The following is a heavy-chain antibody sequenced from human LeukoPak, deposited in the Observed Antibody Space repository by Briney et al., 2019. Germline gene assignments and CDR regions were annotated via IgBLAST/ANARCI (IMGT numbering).Heavy chain of an antibody. CDR1: GYTFTSYG. CDR3: ARDLGILWFGEFPTNWFDP. D-gene: IGHD3-10*01. V-gene: IGHV1-18*01. CDR2: ISAYNGNT. J-gene: IGHJ5*02. Sequence: ASVKVPCKASGYTFTSYGISWVRQAPGQGLEWMGWISAYNGNTNYAQKLQGRVTMTTDTSTSTAYMELRSLRSDDTAVYYCARDLGILWFGEFPTNWFDPWGQGTLVTVSS.